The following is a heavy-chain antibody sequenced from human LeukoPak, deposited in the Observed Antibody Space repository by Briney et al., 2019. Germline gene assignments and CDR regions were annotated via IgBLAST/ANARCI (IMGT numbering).Heavy chain of an antibody. V-gene: IGHV3-30*02. J-gene: IGHJ4*02. D-gene: IGHD1/OR15-1a*01. Sequence: GRSLRLSCAASGFSFDDYGMHWVRQAPGKGLEWVAFIRFDGSNRYYADSVKGRFTISRDSSKNTLSLQMNSLRAEDTAVYYCAKEGTASKPSDLDYWGQGTLVTVSS. CDR3: AKEGTASKPSDLDY. CDR2: IRFDGSNR. CDR1: GFSFDDYG.